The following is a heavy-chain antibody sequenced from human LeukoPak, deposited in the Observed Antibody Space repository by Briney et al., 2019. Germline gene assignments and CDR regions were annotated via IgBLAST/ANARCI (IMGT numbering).Heavy chain of an antibody. D-gene: IGHD4-17*01. CDR2: IHTSGDT. V-gene: IGHV3-53*01. Sequence: GGSLRLSCAASGLTGSHNYVSWVRQAPGKGLEWVSAIHTSGDTCYADSVKGRFTIFRDTSKNTLYLQINSLRVEDTAVYYCIVFGDSNHWGQGTLVTVSS. CDR1: GLTGSHNY. J-gene: IGHJ5*02. CDR3: IVFGDSNH.